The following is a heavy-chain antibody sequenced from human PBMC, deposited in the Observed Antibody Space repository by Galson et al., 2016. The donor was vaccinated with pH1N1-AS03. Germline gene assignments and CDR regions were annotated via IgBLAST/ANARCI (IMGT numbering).Heavy chain of an antibody. CDR2: IKSKTDGGTT. CDR1: GFTFSDVW. CDR3: RVVAEIDAFDM. D-gene: IGHD3-22*01. Sequence: SLRLSCAASGFTFSDVWISWVRQAPGKGLEWVGRIKSKTDGGTTDYAAPVKGRFTISRDDSKNTLYLQMNTLKSEDTAVYYCRVVAEIDAFDMWGQGTMVTVSS. J-gene: IGHJ3*02. V-gene: IGHV3-15*01.